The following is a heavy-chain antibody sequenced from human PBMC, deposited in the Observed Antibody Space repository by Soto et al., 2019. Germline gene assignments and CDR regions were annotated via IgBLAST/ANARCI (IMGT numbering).Heavy chain of an antibody. D-gene: IGHD2-21*02. Sequence: SETLSLTCAVYGASFSGYYWSRIRQPPGKGLEWIGEIDDRGSTNYNPSLKSRVTISVDTSKNQFSLKLNSVTAADTAVYYCARDLWGYCGTDCYPLDVWGQGTTVTVSS. CDR3: ARDLWGYCGTDCYPLDV. CDR1: GASFSGYY. CDR2: IDDRGST. J-gene: IGHJ6*02. V-gene: IGHV4-34*01.